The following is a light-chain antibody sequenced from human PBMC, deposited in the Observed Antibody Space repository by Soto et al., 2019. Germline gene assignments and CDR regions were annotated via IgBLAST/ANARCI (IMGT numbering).Light chain of an antibody. J-gene: IGKJ5*01. CDR1: QSLNSN. CDR3: QQYGSSPPKIT. Sequence: EIVMTQSPATLSVSPGERATLSCMATQSLNSNLAWYQQKPGQAPRLLIYGASTRATGIPARFSGSGSGTDFTLTISRLEPEDFAVYYCQQYGSSPPKITFGQGTRLEIK. V-gene: IGKV3-15*01. CDR2: GAS.